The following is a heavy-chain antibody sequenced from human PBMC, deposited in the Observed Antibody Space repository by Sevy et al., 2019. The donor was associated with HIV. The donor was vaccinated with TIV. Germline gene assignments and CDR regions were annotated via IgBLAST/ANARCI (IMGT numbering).Heavy chain of an antibody. D-gene: IGHD3-22*01. Sequence: SETLSLTCTVSGGSITSYYWSWIRQPPGKGLEWIGYIYYSGSTNYNPSLKSRVTISVDTSKNQFSLKLSSVTAADTAVYYCARGNYYDSSGYGRFDYWGQGTLVTVSS. CDR1: GGSITSYY. V-gene: IGHV4-59*01. CDR3: ARGNYYDSSGYGRFDY. CDR2: IYYSGST. J-gene: IGHJ4*02.